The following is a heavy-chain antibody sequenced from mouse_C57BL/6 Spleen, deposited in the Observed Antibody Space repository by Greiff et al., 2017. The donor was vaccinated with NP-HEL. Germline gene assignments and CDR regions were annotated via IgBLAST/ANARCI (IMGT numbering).Heavy chain of an antibody. J-gene: IGHJ1*03. CDR1: GFSLTSYG. V-gene: IGHV2-5*01. D-gene: IGHD1-1*01. CDR3: AKNRGIYYGSSYNGYFDV. Sequence: QVHVKQSGPGLVQPSQSLSITCTVSGFSLTSYGVHWVRQSPGKGLEWLGVIWRGGSTDYNAAFMSRLSITKDNSKSQVFFKMNSLQADDTAIYYCAKNRGIYYGSSYNGYFDVWGTGTTVTVSS. CDR2: IWRGGST.